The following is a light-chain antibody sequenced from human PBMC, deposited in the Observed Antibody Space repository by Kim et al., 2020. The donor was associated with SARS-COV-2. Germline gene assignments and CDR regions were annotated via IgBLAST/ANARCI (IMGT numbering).Light chain of an antibody. V-gene: IGKV3-15*01. J-gene: IGKJ1*01. Sequence: ALPGERATLSCRASQSVSSNLAWYQQRPGQAPRLVIYGASTRATGIPARFSGSGSGTEFTLTISSLQSEDFAVYYCQQYNNWPQTFGQGTKVDIK. CDR1: QSVSSN. CDR2: GAS. CDR3: QQYNNWPQT.